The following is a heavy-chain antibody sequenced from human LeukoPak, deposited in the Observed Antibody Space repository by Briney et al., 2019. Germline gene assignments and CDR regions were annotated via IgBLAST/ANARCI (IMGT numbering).Heavy chain of an antibody. CDR1: GGTFSSYA. CDR2: IIPIFGTA. D-gene: IGHD3-22*01. J-gene: IGHJ4*02. Sequence: GASVKVSCEASGGTFSSYAISWVRQAPGQGLEWMGGIIPIFGTANYAQKFQGRVTITADESTSTAYMELSSLRSEDTAVYYCARERYYYSSGYYYLDYWGQGTLVTVSS. CDR3: ARERYYYSSGYYYLDY. V-gene: IGHV1-69*13.